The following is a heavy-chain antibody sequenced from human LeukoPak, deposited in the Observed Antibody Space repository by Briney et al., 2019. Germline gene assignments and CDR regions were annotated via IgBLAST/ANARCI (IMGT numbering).Heavy chain of an antibody. J-gene: IGHJ4*02. D-gene: IGHD3-3*01. Sequence: GASVKVSCKASGGTFSSYAISWVRQAPGQGLEWMGRIIPILGIANYAQKFQGRVTITADKSTSTAYMELSSLRSEDTAVYYCARSGLLPAGGSNFDYWGQGTLVTVSS. CDR2: IIPILGIA. CDR1: GGTFSSYA. CDR3: ARSGLLPAGGSNFDY. V-gene: IGHV1-69*04.